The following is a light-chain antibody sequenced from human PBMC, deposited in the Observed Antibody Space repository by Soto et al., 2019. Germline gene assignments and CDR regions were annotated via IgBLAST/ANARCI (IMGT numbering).Light chain of an antibody. CDR1: QSLLHSNGKNY. Sequence: DLVMTQSPLPLSVTPGEPASISCRSSQSLLHSNGKNYLDGYLQKPGQSPQLLIYFGSDRASGVPGRFSGSGSGTVFTLQISKMEAEDGGVYFCMEALQRPWTFGQGTKVQIK. CDR3: MEALQRPWT. J-gene: IGKJ1*01. CDR2: FGS. V-gene: IGKV2-28*01.